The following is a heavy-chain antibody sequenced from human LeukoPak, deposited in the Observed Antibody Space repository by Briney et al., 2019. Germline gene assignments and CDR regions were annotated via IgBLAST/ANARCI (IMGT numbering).Heavy chain of an antibody. J-gene: IGHJ4*02. D-gene: IGHD3-3*01. CDR2: ISAYNGNT. CDR3: AREPYYDFWSGYSFFDY. CDR1: GYTFTSYG. V-gene: IGHV1-18*01. Sequence: ASVKVSCKASGYTFTSYGISWVRQAPGQGLEWMGWISAYNGNTNYAQKLQGRVTMTTDTSTSTAYMELRGLRSDDTAVYYCAREPYYDFWSGYSFFDYWGQGTLVTVSS.